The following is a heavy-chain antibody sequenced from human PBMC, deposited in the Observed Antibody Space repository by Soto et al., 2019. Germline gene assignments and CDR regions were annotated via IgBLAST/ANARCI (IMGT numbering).Heavy chain of an antibody. CDR1: GGSISSSSYY. Sequence: PSETLSLTCTVSGGSISSSSYYWGWIRQPPGKGLEWIGSIYYSGSTYYNPSLKSRVTISVDTSKNQFSLKLSSVTAADTAVYYCARQWVYYYDSSGPPYFDYWGQGTLVTVSP. CDR3: ARQWVYYYDSSGPPYFDY. D-gene: IGHD3-22*01. V-gene: IGHV4-39*01. J-gene: IGHJ4*02. CDR2: IYYSGST.